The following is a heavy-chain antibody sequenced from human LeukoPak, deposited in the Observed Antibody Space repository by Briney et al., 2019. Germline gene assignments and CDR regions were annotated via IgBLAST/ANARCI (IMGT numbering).Heavy chain of an antibody. CDR1: GFTFSTSA. J-gene: IGHJ4*02. D-gene: IGHD3-9*01. V-gene: IGHV3-21*01. CDR2: IDCDSSHI. Sequence: GGSLRLSCAASGFTFSTSAMNWVRQVPGKGLEWVSSIDCDSSHIYYAASVRGRFTISRDNARNSVYLQMNSLRVEDTAVYYCARDPLRYLRVGHYDYWGQGTLVAVSS. CDR3: ARDPLRYLRVGHYDY.